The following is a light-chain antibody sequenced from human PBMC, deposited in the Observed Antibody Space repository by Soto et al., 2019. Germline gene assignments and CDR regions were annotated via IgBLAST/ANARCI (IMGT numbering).Light chain of an antibody. V-gene: IGKV3-15*01. Sequence: KKSPVTLSFSPGETATLHRRASQNIGSNLVWYQQKPGQSPRLLIYDASTKASGIPARFSGSGYGTKFTLTISSRLSEDFAAYYYHQWSNWPPLTFGGGTKVEIK. J-gene: IGKJ4*01. CDR3: HQWSNWPPLT. CDR1: QNIGSN. CDR2: DAS.